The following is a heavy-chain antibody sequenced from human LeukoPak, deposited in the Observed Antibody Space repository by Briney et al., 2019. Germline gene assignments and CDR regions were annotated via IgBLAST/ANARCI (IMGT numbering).Heavy chain of an antibody. J-gene: IGHJ2*01. CDR2: IHKSGNT. CDR3: ARHRYDNAEYLIEYFDL. D-gene: IGHD6-6*01. CDR1: GDSISITNDY. V-gene: IGHV4-39*01. Sequence: SETLSLTCTVSGDSISITNDYWAWIRQPPGTGLEWIGSIHKSGNTYYNSSLESRVTVSVDTSKNHFSLNLVSVTVADTAVYYCARHRYDNAEYLIEYFDLWGRGTLVSVSS.